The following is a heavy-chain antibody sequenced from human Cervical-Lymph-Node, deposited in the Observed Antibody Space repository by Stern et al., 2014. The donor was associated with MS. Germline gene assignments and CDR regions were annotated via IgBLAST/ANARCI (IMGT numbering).Heavy chain of an antibody. CDR3: ARGQRYFDY. V-gene: IGHV1-46*01. CDR2: INPSGDST. CDR1: GYTFTSSS. Sequence: QVQLVQSGPEVKKTGASAKLSCKAPGYTFTSSSMHWVRQAPGQGLEWMGIINPSGDSTTYAPKFQGRVTMTRDTSSSTVYMELSSLGSEDTAVYYCARGQRYFDYWGQGTLVTVSS. J-gene: IGHJ4*02.